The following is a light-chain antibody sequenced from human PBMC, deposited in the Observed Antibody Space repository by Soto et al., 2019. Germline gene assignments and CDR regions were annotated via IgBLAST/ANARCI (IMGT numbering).Light chain of an antibody. Sequence: DIQMTQSPSSVSASVGDRVAITCRASQGIRSWLAWYQQKPGKAPNLLIYAASSLHSGVPSRLSGSGYGTDLTITISSMQHEDFETYYCQQANSFTLTFGGGTKVDIK. V-gene: IGKV1-12*01. J-gene: IGKJ4*01. CDR2: AAS. CDR3: QQANSFTLT. CDR1: QGIRSW.